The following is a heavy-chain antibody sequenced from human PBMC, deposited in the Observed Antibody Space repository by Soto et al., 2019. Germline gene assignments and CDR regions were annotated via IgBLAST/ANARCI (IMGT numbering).Heavy chain of an antibody. CDR3: ARESARSSGLLDY. Sequence: PGGSLRLSCAAPGLTFSTKWMHWVRQAPGKGLVWVSRINSDGSIISYADSVKGRFTISRDNAKNTLYLQMSSLRAEDTAVYHCARESARSSGLLDYPGQGALVTVPS. J-gene: IGHJ4*02. CDR1: GLTFSTKW. V-gene: IGHV3-74*01. CDR2: INSDGSII. D-gene: IGHD6-6*01.